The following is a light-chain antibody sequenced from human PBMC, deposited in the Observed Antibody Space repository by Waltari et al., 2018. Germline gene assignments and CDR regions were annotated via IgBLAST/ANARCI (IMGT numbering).Light chain of an antibody. CDR3: QQYYNSPWT. Sequence: DIVMTQSPDSLAVSLGERATINCKSSQSVLFSSTNKNYLAWYQQRPGQPPKLLIYWASTRDSGVPDRFSVSGSGTDFTRTISSLQAEDVAVYYCQQYYNSPWTFGQGAKVEIK. CDR2: WAS. V-gene: IGKV4-1*01. CDR1: QSVLFSSTNKNY. J-gene: IGKJ1*01.